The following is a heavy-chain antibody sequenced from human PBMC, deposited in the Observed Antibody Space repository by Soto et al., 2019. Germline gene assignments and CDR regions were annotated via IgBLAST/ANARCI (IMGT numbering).Heavy chain of an antibody. Sequence: QVQLVESGGGVVQPGRSLRLSCAASGFTFSSYGMHWVRQAPGKGLEWVAVISYDGSNKYYADSVKGRFTISRDNSKNTLYRQRNSLRAEDTAVYYGAKDRAGSGSGWDYGMDVWGQGTTVTVSS. CDR2: ISYDGSNK. V-gene: IGHV3-30*18. CDR1: GFTFSSYG. CDR3: AKDRAGSGSGWDYGMDV. J-gene: IGHJ6*02. D-gene: IGHD6-19*01.